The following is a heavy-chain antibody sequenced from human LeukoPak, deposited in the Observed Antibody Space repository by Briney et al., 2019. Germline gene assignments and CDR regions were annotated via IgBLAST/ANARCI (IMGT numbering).Heavy chain of an antibody. CDR1: GGSISSYY. Sequence: SETLSLTCTVSGGSISSYYWSWIRQPPGKGLEWVGYIYYSGSTNYNPSLKSRVTISVDTSKNQFTLKLSSVTAADTAVYYCARGRYGWLPFDYWGQGTLVTVSS. D-gene: IGHD3-16*01. V-gene: IGHV4-59*01. J-gene: IGHJ4*02. CDR2: IYYSGST. CDR3: ARGRYGWLPFDY.